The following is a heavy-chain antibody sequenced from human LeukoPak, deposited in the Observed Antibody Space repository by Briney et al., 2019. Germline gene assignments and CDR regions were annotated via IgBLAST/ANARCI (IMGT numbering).Heavy chain of an antibody. Sequence: PGGSLRLSCAASGFTLFTHATSWVRQAPGKGLEWVSTISGSAGSTYYADSVKGRFTISRDNSNNTLSLQMISLRAEDTAKYYCAKGGNSYGFLFDNWGQGTLVTVSS. CDR3: AKGGNSYGFLFDN. D-gene: IGHD5-18*01. CDR1: GFTLFTHA. CDR2: ISGSAGST. V-gene: IGHV3-23*01. J-gene: IGHJ4*02.